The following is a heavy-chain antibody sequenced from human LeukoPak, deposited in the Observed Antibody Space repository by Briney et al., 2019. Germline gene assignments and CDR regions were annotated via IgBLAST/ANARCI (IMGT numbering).Heavy chain of an antibody. J-gene: IGHJ6*03. D-gene: IGHD3-3*01. CDR2: VSYSGNS. CDR3: ARGGGAPRVFGVTSVPYFYYYMDV. Sequence: SETLSLTCSLSGASITNYYWSWIRQPPGKGLEWLGFVSYSGNSNNNPSLKSRVSISVDPSRNRFSLKLTSVTAADTAVYYCARGGGAPRVFGVTSVPYFYYYMDVWGKGTTVIVSS. V-gene: IGHV4-59*01. CDR1: GASITNYY.